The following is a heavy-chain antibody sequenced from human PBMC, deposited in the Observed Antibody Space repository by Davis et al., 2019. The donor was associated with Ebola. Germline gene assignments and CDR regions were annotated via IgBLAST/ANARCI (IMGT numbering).Heavy chain of an antibody. CDR1: GFTFSGSA. D-gene: IGHD4-17*01. CDR3: SSTVTTRDY. J-gene: IGHJ4*02. V-gene: IGHV3-73*01. CDR2: IRSKANSYAT. Sequence: GGSLRLSCAASGFTFSGSAMHWVRQASGKGLEWVGRIRSKANSYATAYAASVKGRFTISRDDSKNTASLQMNSLKTEDTAVYYCSSTVTTRDYWGQGTLVTVSS.